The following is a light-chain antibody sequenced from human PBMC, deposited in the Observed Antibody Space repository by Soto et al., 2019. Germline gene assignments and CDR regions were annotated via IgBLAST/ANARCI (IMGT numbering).Light chain of an antibody. CDR1: QSVSSNQ. J-gene: IGKJ2*01. Sequence: EIVLTQSPGTLSLSPGERASLSCRASQSVSSNQLAWYQQKPGQAPRLLIYGASSRATGIPDSFSGSGSGTDFTRTISRLEPEDFAVYYCQQYGSSRYTFGQGTKLEIK. V-gene: IGKV3-20*01. CDR3: QQYGSSRYT. CDR2: GAS.